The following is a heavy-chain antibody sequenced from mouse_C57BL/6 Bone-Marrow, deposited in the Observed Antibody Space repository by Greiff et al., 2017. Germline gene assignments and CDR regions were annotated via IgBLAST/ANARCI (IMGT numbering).Heavy chain of an antibody. V-gene: IGHV1-82*01. D-gene: IGHD2-1*01. CDR1: GYAFSSSW. CDR3: AKLYGNYGFDY. CDR2: IYPGDGET. Sequence: VQLQQSGPELVKPGASVKISCKASGYAFSSSWMHWVKQRPGKGLEWIGRIYPGDGETNYNGKFKGKATLTADKSSSTAYMQLSSLTSEDSAVYFCAKLYGNYGFDYWGQGTTLTVSS. J-gene: IGHJ2*01.